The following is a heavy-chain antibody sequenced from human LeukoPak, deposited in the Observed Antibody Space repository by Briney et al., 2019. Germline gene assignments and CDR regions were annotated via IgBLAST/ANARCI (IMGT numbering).Heavy chain of an antibody. CDR2: IKSNTFGGTT. CDR3: STEFYGSANFNF. J-gene: IGHJ4*02. CDR1: GFTFSDAW. Sequence: GQTLRLSCAASGFTFSDAWMSWVRQAPGKGLEWVGHIKSNTFGGTTDYAAPVKGRFTISRDDPKNTLFLLMDSLKTEDTAVYYCSTEFYGSANFNFWGQGTLVTVSS. D-gene: IGHD3-10*01. V-gene: IGHV3-15*01.